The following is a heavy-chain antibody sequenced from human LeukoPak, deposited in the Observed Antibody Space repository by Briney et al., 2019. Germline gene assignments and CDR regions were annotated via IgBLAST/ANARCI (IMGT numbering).Heavy chain of an antibody. CDR1: GLPFSSSW. J-gene: IGHJ4*02. V-gene: IGHV3-7*01. CDR3: ARDLAYSRLDY. Sequence: GGSLRLSCAVSGLPFSSSWMDWVRQAPGKGLEWVASINPDGNKKYSADSVKGRFTISRDNAENSLYLQMNSLRVEDTAFYYCARDLAYSRLDYWGQGMLVTVSS. D-gene: IGHD5-18*01. CDR2: INPDGNKK.